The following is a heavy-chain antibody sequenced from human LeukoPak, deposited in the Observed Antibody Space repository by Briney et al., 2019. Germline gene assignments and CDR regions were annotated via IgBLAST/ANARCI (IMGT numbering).Heavy chain of an antibody. J-gene: IGHJ4*02. CDR2: ISSSSTI. Sequence: GGSLRLSCAASGFTFSSYRMNWVRQAPGKGLEWVSYISSSSTIYYADSVKGRFTISRDNAKNSLYLQMNSLRAEDTAVYYCARESYPIDYWGQGTLVTVSS. CDR3: ARESYPIDY. V-gene: IGHV3-48*01. D-gene: IGHD5-18*01. CDR1: GFTFSSYR.